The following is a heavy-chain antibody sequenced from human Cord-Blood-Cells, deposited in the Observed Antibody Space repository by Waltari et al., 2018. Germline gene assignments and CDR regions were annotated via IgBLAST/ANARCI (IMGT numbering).Heavy chain of an antibody. CDR1: GLTLGDYA. CDR3: RAMVAFDI. CDR2: IRSKAYGGTT. D-gene: IGHD2-8*01. J-gene: IGHJ3*02. V-gene: IGHV3-49*05. Sequence: EVQLVESGGGWVKPGRSLRLSCTASGLTLGDYAMSWFRQAPGKGLEWVGFIRSKAYGGTTEYAASVKGRFTISRDDSKSIAYLQMNSLKTEDTAVYYCRAMVAFDIWGQGTMVTVSS.